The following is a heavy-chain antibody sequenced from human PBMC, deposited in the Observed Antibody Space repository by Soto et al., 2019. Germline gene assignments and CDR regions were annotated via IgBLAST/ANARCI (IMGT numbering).Heavy chain of an antibody. V-gene: IGHV3-33*01. J-gene: IGHJ6*02. CDR1: GFTFSSYG. Sequence: QVQLVESGGGVVQPGRSLRLSCAASGFTFSSYGMHWVRQAPGKGLEWVAVIWYDGSNKYYADSVKGRFTISRDNSKNTLYLQMNSLRAEDTAVYYCAREGPYDILTGYHYYYYYGMDVWGQGTTVTVSS. CDR2: IWYDGSNK. D-gene: IGHD3-9*01. CDR3: AREGPYDILTGYHYYYYYGMDV.